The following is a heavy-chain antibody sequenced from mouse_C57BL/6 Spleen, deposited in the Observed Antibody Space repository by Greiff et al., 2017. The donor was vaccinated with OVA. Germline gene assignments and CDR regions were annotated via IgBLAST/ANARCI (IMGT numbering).Heavy chain of an antibody. Sequence: QVQLQQSGAELVSPGSSVKLSCKASGYTFTSYWMHWVKQRPIQGLEWIGNIDPSDSETHYNQKFKGKATLTVDKSSSTAYMQLSSLTSEDSAVYYCAIGGPDYAWFAYWGQGTLVTVSA. D-gene: IGHD2-4*01. CDR2: IDPSDSET. CDR1: GYTFTSYW. V-gene: IGHV1-52*01. CDR3: AIGGPDYAWFAY. J-gene: IGHJ3*01.